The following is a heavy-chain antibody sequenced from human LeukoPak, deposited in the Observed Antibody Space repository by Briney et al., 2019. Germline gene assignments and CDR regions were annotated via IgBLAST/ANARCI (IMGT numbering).Heavy chain of an antibody. J-gene: IGHJ4*02. Sequence: GGSLRLSCAASGFTFSDYYMSWIRQAPGKGLEWVSYISSSGSTIYYADSVKGRFTISRDNAKNSLYLQMNSLRAEDTAVYYCARDLDSSGYYTRYGVDYWGQGTLVTVSS. D-gene: IGHD3-22*01. V-gene: IGHV3-11*04. CDR2: ISSSGSTI. CDR3: ARDLDSSGYYTRYGVDY. CDR1: GFTFSDYY.